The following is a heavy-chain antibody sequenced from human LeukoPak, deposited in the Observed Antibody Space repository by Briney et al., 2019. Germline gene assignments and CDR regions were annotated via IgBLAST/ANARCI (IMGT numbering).Heavy chain of an antibody. CDR2: FHYGGSA. V-gene: IGHV4-39*02. Sequence: SETLSLTCTVSGDSVSSSNFFWGWIRQPPGRGLEWIGSFHYGGSAFYNPSLKSRVTISVDTSNNHFSLKLTSVTAADSAVYYCARPEYQVFPPANWFDPWGQGTLVTVSS. J-gene: IGHJ5*02. D-gene: IGHD6-6*01. CDR3: ARPEYQVFPPANWFDP. CDR1: GDSVSSSNFF.